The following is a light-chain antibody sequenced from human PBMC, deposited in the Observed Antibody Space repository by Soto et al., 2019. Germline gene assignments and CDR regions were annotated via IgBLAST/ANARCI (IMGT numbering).Light chain of an antibody. V-gene: IGKV1-5*01. Sequence: DIQMTQSPSTLSASVGDRVTITCRASQSASTFLAWYQQKPGQAPKLLIYDASTLQSGVPSRFSASGSGTEFALTISGLQPDDFVVYYCQQYNRYAVTFGQGTKVEIK. J-gene: IGKJ1*01. CDR2: DAS. CDR1: QSASTF. CDR3: QQYNRYAVT.